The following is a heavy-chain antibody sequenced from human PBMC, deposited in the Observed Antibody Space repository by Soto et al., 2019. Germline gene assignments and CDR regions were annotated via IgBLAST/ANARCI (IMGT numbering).Heavy chain of an antibody. Sequence: QVQLQESGPGLVKPSQTLSLTCTVSGGSISSGGYYWSWIRQHPGKGLEWIGYIYYSGSTYYNPSLNSRVTILVDTSKNQFSLKLSSVTAADTAVYYCARRLSHYYDSSGFDYWGQGTLVTVSS. CDR2: IYYSGST. J-gene: IGHJ4*02. CDR3: ARRLSHYYDSSGFDY. V-gene: IGHV4-31*03. D-gene: IGHD3-22*01. CDR1: GGSISSGGYY.